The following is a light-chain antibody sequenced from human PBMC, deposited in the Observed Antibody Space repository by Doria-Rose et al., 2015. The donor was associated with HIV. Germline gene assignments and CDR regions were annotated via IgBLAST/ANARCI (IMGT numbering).Light chain of an antibody. V-gene: IGKV4-1*01. CDR3: QQYYDTPS. CDR2: SAS. CDR1: QSLLYTSTNY. Sequence: DIRGTQSPESLGMSLGERATLNCKSNQSLLYTSTNYLAWYQQKPGQPPKLLMYSASTRPSGVPARFSGIGSGTDFTLTISSLEAEDVAVYYCQQYYDTPSFGPGTTVDIK. J-gene: IGKJ3*01.